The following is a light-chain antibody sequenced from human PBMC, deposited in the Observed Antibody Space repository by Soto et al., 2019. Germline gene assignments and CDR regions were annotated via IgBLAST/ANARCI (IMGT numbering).Light chain of an antibody. CDR1: QSVSSSY. Sequence: EIVLTQSPGTLSLSPGERATLSCRASQSVSSSYLAWYQQKSGQAPRLLIYGASSRATGIPDRFSGSGSGTDFTLTISRLEPEDFAAYYCQQYGSSPITFGPGTRLEIK. J-gene: IGKJ5*01. V-gene: IGKV3-20*01. CDR3: QQYGSSPIT. CDR2: GAS.